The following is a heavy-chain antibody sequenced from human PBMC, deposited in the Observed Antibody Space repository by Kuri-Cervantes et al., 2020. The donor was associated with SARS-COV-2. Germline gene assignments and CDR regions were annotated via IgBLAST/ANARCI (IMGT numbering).Heavy chain of an antibody. J-gene: IGHJ1*01. D-gene: IGHD2-2*01. CDR2: INPNSGGT. V-gene: IGHV1-2*02. Sequence: ASVKVSCKASGYTFTSYGISWVRQAPGQGLEWMGWINPNSGGTNYAQKFQGRVTMTRDTSISTAYMELSRLRSDDTAVYYCARVRVGYCSSTSCLQLEYFQHWGQGTLVTVSS. CDR1: GYTFTSYG. CDR3: ARVRVGYCSSTSCLQLEYFQH.